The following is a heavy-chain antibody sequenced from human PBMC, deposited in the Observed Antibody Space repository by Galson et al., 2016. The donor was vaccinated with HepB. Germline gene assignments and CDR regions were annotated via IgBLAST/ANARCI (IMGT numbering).Heavy chain of an antibody. J-gene: IGHJ6*02. CDR2: IYPGDSDT. CDR3: VRVHFVWLLDYYSGGDV. D-gene: IGHD3-9*01. V-gene: IGHV5-51*01. CDR1: GFTFGRHW. Sequence: QSGAEVKKPGESLKISCKFSGFTFGRHWIGWVRQMPGKGLEWMGIIYPGDSDTRYSPSFRGQVTISVDKSISTAYLQWSSLKASDTAMYYCVRVHFVWLLDYYSGGDVWGQGTTVTVSS.